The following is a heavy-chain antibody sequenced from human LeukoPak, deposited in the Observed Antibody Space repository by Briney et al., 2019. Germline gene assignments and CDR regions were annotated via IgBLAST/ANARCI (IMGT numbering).Heavy chain of an antibody. CDR2: IYYSGST. CDR1: GGSISSSSYY. CDR3: ARGIFGVVINDY. Sequence: SETLSLTCTVSGGSISSSSYYWGWIRQPPGKGLEWIGSIYYSGSTYYNPSLKSRVTISADTSKNQFSLKLSSVTAADTAVYYCARGIFGVVINDYWGQGTLVTVSS. D-gene: IGHD3-3*01. J-gene: IGHJ4*02. V-gene: IGHV4-39*01.